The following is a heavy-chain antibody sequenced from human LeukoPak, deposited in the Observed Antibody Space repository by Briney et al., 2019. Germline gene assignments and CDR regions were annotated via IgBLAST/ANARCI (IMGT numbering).Heavy chain of an antibody. D-gene: IGHD5-12*01. J-gene: IGHJ3*01. V-gene: IGHV1-2*02. CDR1: GYTFTDYY. CDR3: ARNRNTGHDPHDALDV. CDR2: VNPDTTGT. Sequence: ASVKVSCKASGYTFTDYYINWVRQAPGQGLEWMGWVNPDTTGTTFGQKFQDRVAVTWDASSFIVYLELRNLRSDDTAVYYCARNRNTGHDPHDALDVWGQGTMVTVSS.